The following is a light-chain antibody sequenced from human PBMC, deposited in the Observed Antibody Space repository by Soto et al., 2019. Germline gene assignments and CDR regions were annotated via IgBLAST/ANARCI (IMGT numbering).Light chain of an antibody. J-gene: IGKJ1*01. CDR2: GAS. CDR1: QRVSSRY. V-gene: IGKV3-20*01. Sequence: IVLTQSPGTLSLSPGDGGTLSCRASQRVSSRYLAWYQQKPGQAPRLLIYGASDRTTGTPDRFSGSGSGTDFTLTIGRLEPEDFAMYYCQQYSDSPPTFGQGTKVEIK. CDR3: QQYSDSPPT.